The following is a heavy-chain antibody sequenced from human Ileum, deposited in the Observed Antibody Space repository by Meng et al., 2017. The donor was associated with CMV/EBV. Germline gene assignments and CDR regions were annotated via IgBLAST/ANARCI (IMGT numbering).Heavy chain of an antibody. CDR2: IYPQDGGT. J-gene: IGHJ4*02. CDR1: GYTFTANP. CDR3: VRESWYFDF. V-gene: IGHV1-2*02. D-gene: IGHD6-13*01. Sequence: HVHLVQSGTEVKNTGASVKVSCQTSGYTFTANPLHWVRQAPGQGLEWMGWIYPQDGGTYFAQKFQDRVTLTRDTSITTAYMELSGLTSDDTAIYYCVRESWYFDFWGEGTLVTVSS.